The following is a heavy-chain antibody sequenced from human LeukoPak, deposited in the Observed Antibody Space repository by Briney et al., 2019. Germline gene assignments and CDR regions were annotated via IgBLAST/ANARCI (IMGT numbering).Heavy chain of an antibody. CDR3: ARGTMIAGSWFDP. V-gene: IGHV4-34*01. CDR1: GGSFSGYY. J-gene: IGHJ5*02. Sequence: SETLSLTCAVYGGSFSGYYWSWIRQPPGKGLEWIGEINHSGSTNYNPSLKSRVTISVDTSKNQFSLKLSSVTAADTAVYYCARGTMIAGSWFDPRGQGTLVTVSS. D-gene: IGHD3-22*01. CDR2: INHSGST.